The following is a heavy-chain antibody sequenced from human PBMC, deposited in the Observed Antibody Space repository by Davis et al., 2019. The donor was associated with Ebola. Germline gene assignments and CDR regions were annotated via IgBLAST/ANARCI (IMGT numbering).Heavy chain of an antibody. J-gene: IGHJ4*02. CDR1: GFTFSSYA. Sequence: GGSLRLSCAASGFTFSSYAMHWVRQAPGKGLEWVAVISYDGSNKYYADSVKGRFTISRDNSKNTLYLQMNSLRAEDTAVYYCAREPLDTAMGSFDYWGQGTLVTVSS. D-gene: IGHD5-18*01. CDR3: AREPLDTAMGSFDY. V-gene: IGHV3-30*04. CDR2: ISYDGSNK.